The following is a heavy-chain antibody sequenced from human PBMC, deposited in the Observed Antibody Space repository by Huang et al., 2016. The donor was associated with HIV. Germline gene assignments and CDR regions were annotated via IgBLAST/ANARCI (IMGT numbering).Heavy chain of an antibody. D-gene: IGHD2-2*01. CDR2: ISSSSSYM. CDR3: ATMMGYCSSVSCHGRRFDF. CDR1: GFTFSSYT. J-gene: IGHJ4*02. Sequence: EVQLVESGGGLVKPGGSLRLSCADSGFTFSSYTMNWVRQAPGKGVSWLSCISSSSSYMSYADSVKGRFAISRDNAKNSLDLQMNSLRAEDSAVYYCATMMGYCSSVSCHGRRFDFWGQGTLVTVSS. V-gene: IGHV3-21*02.